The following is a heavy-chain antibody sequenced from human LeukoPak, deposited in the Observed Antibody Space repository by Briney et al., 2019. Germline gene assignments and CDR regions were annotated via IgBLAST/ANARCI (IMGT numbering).Heavy chain of an antibody. CDR1: GYTFTSHD. D-gene: IGHD7-27*01. Sequence: ASVKVSCKASGYTFTSHDINWVRQATGQGLEWMGWMSPNSGDTGYAQKFQGKVTMTSDSSISTAYMELSSLRSEDTAIYYCVRTPPNWGFDYWGQGTLVTVSS. CDR3: VRTPPNWGFDY. J-gene: IGHJ4*02. CDR2: MSPNSGDT. V-gene: IGHV1-8*01.